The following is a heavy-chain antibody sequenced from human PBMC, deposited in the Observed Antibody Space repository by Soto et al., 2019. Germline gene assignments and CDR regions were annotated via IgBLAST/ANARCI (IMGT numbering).Heavy chain of an antibody. CDR1: GFTVSSNY. CDR2: IYSGGST. D-gene: IGHD6-13*01. J-gene: IGHJ4*02. CDR3: ARVQAAGIFDY. Sequence: EVQLVESGGGLVQPGGSLRLSCAASGFTVSSNYMSWVRQAPGKGLEWVSVIYSGGSTYYADSVKGRLTISRDNSKNPLYLQMNSLRAEDTAVYYCARVQAAGIFDYWGQGTLVTVSS. V-gene: IGHV3-66*01.